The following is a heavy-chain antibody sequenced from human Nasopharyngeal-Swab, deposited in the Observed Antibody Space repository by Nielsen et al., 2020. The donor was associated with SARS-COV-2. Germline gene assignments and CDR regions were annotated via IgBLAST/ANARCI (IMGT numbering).Heavy chain of an antibody. V-gene: IGHV4-34*01. J-gene: IGHJ5*02. CDR3: ARGVRYYDFWSGYYTYNWFDP. D-gene: IGHD3-3*01. CDR2: INHSGST. Sequence: WIRQPPGKGPEWIGEINHSGSTNYNPSLKSRVTISVDTSKNQFSLKLSSVTAADTAVYYCARGVRYYDFWSGYYTYNWFDPWGQGTLVTVSS.